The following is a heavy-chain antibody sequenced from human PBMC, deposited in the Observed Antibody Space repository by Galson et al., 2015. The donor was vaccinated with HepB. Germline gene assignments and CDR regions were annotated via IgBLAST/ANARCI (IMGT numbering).Heavy chain of an antibody. CDR3: AKGFSGWYGGPFDY. Sequence: SLRLSCAASGFTFSTYVMIWVRQAPGKGLEWVSTISDSAGPRYADSVKGRFTISRDNSKNTLYLQMNSLRAEDTALYYCAKGFSGWYGGPFDYWGQGTLVTVSS. J-gene: IGHJ4*02. V-gene: IGHV3-23*01. CDR2: ISDSAGPR. CDR1: GFTFSTYV. D-gene: IGHD6-19*01.